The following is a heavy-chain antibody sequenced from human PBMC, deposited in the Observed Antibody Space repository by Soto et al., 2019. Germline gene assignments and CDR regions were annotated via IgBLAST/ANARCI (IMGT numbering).Heavy chain of an antibody. V-gene: IGHV3-23*01. J-gene: IGHJ5*01. CDR2: IDGSGGIT. CDR3: VKNSGWFNS. Sequence: GGSLRLSCSASGFTFGTTDMSWVRQAPGEGLEWVSTIDGSGGITYYADSVKGRFTISRDNSWNTVYLQMNSLRGDDTALYYCVKNSGWFNSWDQGALGAVSS. CDR1: GFTFGTTD.